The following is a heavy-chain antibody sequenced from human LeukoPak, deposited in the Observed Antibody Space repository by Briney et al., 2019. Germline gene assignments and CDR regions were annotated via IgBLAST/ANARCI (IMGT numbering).Heavy chain of an antibody. CDR2: IYYSGST. J-gene: IGHJ4*02. D-gene: IGHD5-18*01. CDR3: ARQGTSMVTPFDY. CDR1: GGSISSYY. V-gene: IGHV4-59*08. Sequence: PSETLSLTCTVSGGSISSYYWSWIRQPPGKGLEWIWYIYYSGSTNYNPSLKSRVTISVDTSKNQFSLKLSSVTAADTAVYYCARQGTSMVTPFDYWGQGTLVTVSS.